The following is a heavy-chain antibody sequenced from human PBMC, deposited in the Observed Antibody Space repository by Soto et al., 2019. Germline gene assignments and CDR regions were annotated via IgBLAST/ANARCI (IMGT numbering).Heavy chain of an antibody. CDR2: ISSSSSYI. V-gene: IGHV3-21*01. Sequence: GGSLILSCAASGFSFSSYSMNWVRQAPGKGLEWVSSISSSSSYIYYADSVKGRLTISRDNAKNSLYLQMNSLRAEDTAVYYCAMLKSIAARGYYYYGMDVWGQGTTVTVSS. CDR3: AMLKSIAARGYYYYGMDV. CDR1: GFSFSSYS. D-gene: IGHD6-6*01. J-gene: IGHJ6*02.